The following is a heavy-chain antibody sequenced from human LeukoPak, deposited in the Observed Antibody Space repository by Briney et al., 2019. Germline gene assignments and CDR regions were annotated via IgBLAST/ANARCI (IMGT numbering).Heavy chain of an antibody. CDR3: ARDRGYSSGWCFDY. J-gene: IGHJ4*02. CDR1: GGTFSSYA. Sequence: ASVKVSCKASGGTFSSYAISWVRQAPGQGLEWMGGIIPIFGTANYAQKLQGRVTMTTDTSTSTAYMELRSLRSDDTAVYYCARDRGYSSGWCFDYWGQGTLVTVSS. CDR2: IIPIFGTA. V-gene: IGHV1-69*05. D-gene: IGHD6-13*01.